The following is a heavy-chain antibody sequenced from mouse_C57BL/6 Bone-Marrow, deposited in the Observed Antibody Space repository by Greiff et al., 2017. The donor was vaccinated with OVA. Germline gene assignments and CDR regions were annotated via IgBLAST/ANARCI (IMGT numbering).Heavy chain of an antibody. D-gene: IGHD1-1*01. V-gene: IGHV1-39*01. J-gene: IGHJ1*03. CDR1: GYSFTDYN. CDR2: INPNYGTT. Sequence: QLQESGPELVKPGASVKISCKASGYSFTDYNMNWVKQSNGKSLEWIGVINPNYGTTSYNQKFKGKATLTVDQSSSTAYMQLNSLTSEDSAVYYCARNYYGSSYWYFDVWGTGTTVTVSS. CDR3: ARNYYGSSYWYFDV.